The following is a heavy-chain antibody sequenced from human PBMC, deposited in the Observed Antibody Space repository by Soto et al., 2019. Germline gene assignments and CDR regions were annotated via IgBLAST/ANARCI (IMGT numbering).Heavy chain of an antibody. J-gene: IGHJ4*01. Sequence: PGESLKISCNGSGYSFTTYCIALVRQMPGKGLEWVGIIYPGDSDTRYSPSFEGHVTISVDKSISTAFLQWNSLKASDNAIYYCARHSTSAPKDYWGQGTLVTVSS. CDR1: GYSFTTYC. D-gene: IGHD3-10*01. CDR2: IYPGDSDT. V-gene: IGHV5-51*01. CDR3: ARHSTSAPKDY.